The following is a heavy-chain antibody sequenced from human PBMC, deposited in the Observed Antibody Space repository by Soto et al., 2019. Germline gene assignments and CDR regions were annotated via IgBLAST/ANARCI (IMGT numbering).Heavy chain of an antibody. D-gene: IGHD3-10*01. CDR1: GYTFTSYG. Sequence: RASVKVSCKASGYTFTSYGISWVRQAPGQGLEWMGWISAYNGSTNYAQKLQGRVTMTTDTSTSTAYMELRSLRSDDTAVYYCARDLYGSGDSDAFDIWGQGTMVTVSS. V-gene: IGHV1-18*04. J-gene: IGHJ3*02. CDR2: ISAYNGST. CDR3: ARDLYGSGDSDAFDI.